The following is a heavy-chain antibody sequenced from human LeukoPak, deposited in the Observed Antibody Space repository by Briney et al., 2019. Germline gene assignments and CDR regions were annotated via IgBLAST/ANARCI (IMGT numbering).Heavy chain of an antibody. CDR3: TRLLDYNGYYYGAFDY. CDR1: GFTFSASA. CDR2: IRTKTNNFAT. D-gene: IGHD3-22*01. J-gene: IGHJ4*02. V-gene: IGHV3-73*01. Sequence: GGSLKLSCAASGFTFSASAMHWVRQASGKGLEWVGRIRTKTNNFATAYAASVKGRFTDSRDDSKNTAYLQMNSLKTEDTAVYYCTRLLDYNGYYYGAFDYWGQGTLVTVSS.